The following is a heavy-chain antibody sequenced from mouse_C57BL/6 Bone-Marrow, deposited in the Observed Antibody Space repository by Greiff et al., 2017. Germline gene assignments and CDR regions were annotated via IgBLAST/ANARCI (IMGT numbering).Heavy chain of an antibody. CDR3: ARAGLRPPFDY. CDR1: GYTFTSYG. V-gene: IGHV1-81*01. D-gene: IGHD2-4*01. Sequence: QVQLQQPGAELARPGASVKLSCKASGYTFTSYGISWVKQRTGQGLEWIGEIYPRSGNTYYNEKFKGKATLTADKSSSTAYMELRSLTSEDSAVYFCARAGLRPPFDYWDRGTTLTVSS. CDR2: IYPRSGNT. J-gene: IGHJ2*01.